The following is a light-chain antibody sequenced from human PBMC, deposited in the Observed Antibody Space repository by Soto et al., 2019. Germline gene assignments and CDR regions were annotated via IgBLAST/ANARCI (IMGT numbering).Light chain of an antibody. Sequence: IQMTQSPSSLSASVGDRVTITCLASQRITTYLNWYQQKPGKAPKLLISTASTLQRGVPSRFSGSGSGTDFTLTITTLQPEDFATYFCQQSYSTPYTFGQGTKLEIK. J-gene: IGKJ2*01. CDR3: QQSYSTPYT. V-gene: IGKV1-39*01. CDR1: QRITTY. CDR2: TAS.